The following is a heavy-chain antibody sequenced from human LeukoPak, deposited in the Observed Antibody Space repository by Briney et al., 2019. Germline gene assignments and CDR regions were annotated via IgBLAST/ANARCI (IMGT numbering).Heavy chain of an antibody. Sequence: SETLSLTCTVSGGSISGHHWTWIRQPPGTGLERIGEINHSGSTNYNPSLKSRVTISVDTSKNQFSLKLSSVTAADTAVYYCARSYGSGNNWFDPWGQGTLVTVSS. CDR3: ARSYGSGNNWFDP. CDR1: GGSISGHH. J-gene: IGHJ5*02. V-gene: IGHV4-34*01. CDR2: INHSGST. D-gene: IGHD3-10*01.